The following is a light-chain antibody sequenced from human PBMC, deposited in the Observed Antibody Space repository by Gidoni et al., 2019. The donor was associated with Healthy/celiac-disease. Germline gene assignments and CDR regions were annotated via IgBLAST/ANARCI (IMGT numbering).Light chain of an antibody. V-gene: IGKV3-11*01. CDR3: QQRSNWPLT. Sequence: EIVLTPSPATLSLSPGERATLSCRASLTVSSYLAWYQHKPGQAPRLLIYDASNRATGIPARFSGSGSGTDFTLTISSLEPEDFAVYYCQQRSNWPLTFGGGTKVEIK. J-gene: IGKJ4*01. CDR2: DAS. CDR1: LTVSSY.